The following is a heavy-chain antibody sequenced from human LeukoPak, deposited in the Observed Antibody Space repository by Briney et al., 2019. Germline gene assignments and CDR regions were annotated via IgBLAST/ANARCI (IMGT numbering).Heavy chain of an antibody. CDR3: ARDPRGPAGYDSPARDTFDY. V-gene: IGHV3-30*03. CDR1: GFTFTHYA. D-gene: IGHD3-22*01. CDR2: IFY. Sequence: GGSLRLSCAASGFTFTHYAMHWVRQTPGKGLEWVAVIFYRGRLIVSRDNPKNTLYLQMNSLRAEDTAVYYCARDPRGPAGYDSPARDTFDYWGQGTLVTVSS. J-gene: IGHJ4*02.